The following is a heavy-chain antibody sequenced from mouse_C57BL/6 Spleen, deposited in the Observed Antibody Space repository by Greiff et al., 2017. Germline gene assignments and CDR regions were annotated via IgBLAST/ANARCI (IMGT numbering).Heavy chain of an antibody. D-gene: IGHD1-1*01. Sequence: QVQLQPSGAELVRPGTSVKVSCKASGYAFTNYLIEWVKQRPGQGLEWIGVINPGSGGTNYNEKFKGKATLTADKSSSTAYMQRSSLTSEDSAVYFCAGSSSYAMDYWGQGTSVTVSS. CDR1: GYAFTNYL. CDR2: INPGSGGT. V-gene: IGHV1-54*01. J-gene: IGHJ4*01. CDR3: AGSSSYAMDY.